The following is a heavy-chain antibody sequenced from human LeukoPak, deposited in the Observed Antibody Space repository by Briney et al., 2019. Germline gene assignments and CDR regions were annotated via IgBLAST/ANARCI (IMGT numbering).Heavy chain of an antibody. D-gene: IGHD5-24*01. CDR3: VRDGDAYNFDW. J-gene: IGHJ4*02. Sequence: PGGSLILSCAASGFTFSPSWMHWVRQAPGKGLEWVSRIKGDGTYKNYADSVRGRFTISRDNAKNTLRLQMNSLRAEDTAVYFCVRDGDAYNFDWWGQGALVTVSS. CDR2: IKGDGTYK. CDR1: GFTFSPSW. V-gene: IGHV3-74*01.